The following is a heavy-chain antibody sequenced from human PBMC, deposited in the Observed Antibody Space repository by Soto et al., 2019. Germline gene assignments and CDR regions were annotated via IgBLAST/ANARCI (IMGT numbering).Heavy chain of an antibody. D-gene: IGHD3-3*01. J-gene: IGHJ4*02. V-gene: IGHV1-46*01. CDR2: INPSGGST. CDR3: ARAIPFGVVIGDY. Sequence: GASVKVSCKASGYTFTSYYVHWVRQAPGQGLEWMGIINPSGGSTSYAQKFQGRATMTRDTSTSTVYMELSSLRSEDTAVYYCARAIPFGVVIGDYWGQGTLVTVSS. CDR1: GYTFTSYY.